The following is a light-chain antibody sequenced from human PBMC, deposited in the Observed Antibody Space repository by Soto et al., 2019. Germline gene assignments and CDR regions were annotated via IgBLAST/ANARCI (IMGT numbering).Light chain of an antibody. CDR1: QSVSSY. CDR3: QQYGSSHT. V-gene: IGKV3-11*01. Sequence: EVVLTQSPVTLSLSPGERATLSCRASQSVSSYLAWYQQKPGQAPRLLIYDASNRATGIPARFSGSGSGTDFTLTISSLEPEDFAVYYCQQYGSSHTFGQGTRLEIK. CDR2: DAS. J-gene: IGKJ5*01.